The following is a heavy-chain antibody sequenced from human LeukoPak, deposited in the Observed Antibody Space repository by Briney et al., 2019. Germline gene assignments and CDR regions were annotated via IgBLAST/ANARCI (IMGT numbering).Heavy chain of an antibody. J-gene: IGHJ6*03. CDR1: GGTFSSYA. D-gene: IGHD3-10*01. V-gene: IGHV1-69*05. CDR2: ISPIFGTA. Sequence: SVKVSCKASGGTFSSYAISWVRQAPGQGLEWMGGISPIFGTANYAQKFQGRVTITTDESTSTAYMELSSLRSEDTAVYYCARGGAQGVMVRVYYYYMDVWGKGTTVTVSS. CDR3: ARGGAQGVMVRVYYYYMDV.